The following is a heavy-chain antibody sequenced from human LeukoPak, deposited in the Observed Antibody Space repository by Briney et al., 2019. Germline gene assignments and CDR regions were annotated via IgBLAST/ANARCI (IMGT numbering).Heavy chain of an antibody. J-gene: IGHJ4*02. CDR3: ARDRVASSGWSGGSIDY. CDR1: GFTFSDYY. CDR2: ISSSGSTT. V-gene: IGHV3-11*01. Sequence: PGGALRLSCAASGFTFSDYYMSWIRQAPGKGPEWVSYISSSGSTTYYADSVKGRFTISRDNAKNSLYLQMNSLRAEDTAVYYCARDRVASSGWSGGSIDYWGQGTRVTVSS. D-gene: IGHD6-19*01.